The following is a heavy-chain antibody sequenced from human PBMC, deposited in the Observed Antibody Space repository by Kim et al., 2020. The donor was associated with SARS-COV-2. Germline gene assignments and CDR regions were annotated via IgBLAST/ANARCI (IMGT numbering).Heavy chain of an antibody. Sequence: GGSLRLSCAASGFTFSSYWIHWVRQAPGKGVVWVSRINSDGSDTTYGDSVKGRFTSSRDNAKNTLYLQMDSLRAEDTAVYYCARGNYHAMDVWGQGNTGT. CDR2: INSDGSDT. CDR1: GFTFSSYW. J-gene: IGHJ6*02. CDR3: ARGNYHAMDV. V-gene: IGHV3-74*01.